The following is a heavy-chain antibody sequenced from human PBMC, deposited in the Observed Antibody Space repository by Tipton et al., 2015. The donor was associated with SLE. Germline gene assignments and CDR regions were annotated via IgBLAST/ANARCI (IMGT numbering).Heavy chain of an antibody. J-gene: IGHJ4*02. Sequence: TLSLTCTVSGGSISSGGYYWSWIRQHPGKGLEWIGYIYYSGSTNYNPSLKSRVTISVDTSKNQFSLKLSSVTAADTAVYYCARAWTTVVNLDYWGQGTLVTVSS. CDR1: GGSISSGGYY. D-gene: IGHD4-23*01. V-gene: IGHV4-61*08. CDR3: ARAWTTVVNLDY. CDR2: IYYSGST.